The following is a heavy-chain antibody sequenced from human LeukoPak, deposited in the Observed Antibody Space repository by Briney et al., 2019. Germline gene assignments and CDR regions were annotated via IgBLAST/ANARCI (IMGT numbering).Heavy chain of an antibody. V-gene: IGHV4-61*02. CDR2: IYTSGST. Sequence: SETLSLTCTVSGGSISSGSYYWSWIRQPAGKGLEWIGRIYTSGSTNYNPSLKSRVTISVDTSKNQFSLEVTSVTAADTAVYYCARGDGYNSDYWGQRILVTVSS. D-gene: IGHD5-24*01. J-gene: IGHJ4*02. CDR1: GGSISSGSYY. CDR3: ARGDGYNSDY.